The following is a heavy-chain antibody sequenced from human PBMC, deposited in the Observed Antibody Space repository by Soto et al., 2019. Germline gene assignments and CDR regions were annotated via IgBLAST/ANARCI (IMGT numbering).Heavy chain of an antibody. J-gene: IGHJ6*02. CDR1: EFNFATYG. V-gene: IGHV3-30*18. Sequence: VQLVESGGGVVQPGRSLRLSCAASEFNFATYGMHWVRQAPGKGLEWVSVISSDGGNRYSAESVKGRITISRDNSKSMLYLQINSLTAEDTAMYYCAKDRPRSSGTKQFYALDVWGQGTTVTVS. CDR2: ISSDGGNR. D-gene: IGHD6-19*01. CDR3: AKDRPRSSGTKQFYALDV.